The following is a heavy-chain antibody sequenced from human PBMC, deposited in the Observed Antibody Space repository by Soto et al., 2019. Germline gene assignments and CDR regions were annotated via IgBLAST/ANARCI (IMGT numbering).Heavy chain of an antibody. D-gene: IGHD3-22*01. J-gene: IGHJ4*02. V-gene: IGHV1-18*01. Sequence: ASVKVSCKAYGYTFSSYGLSWVRQAPGQGLEWMGWISAYSGNTVDTQRFKGRLTMATDTSTGTAYMELRSLRSDDTAVYYCARDFYQSSGYCDYWGQGTLVTVSS. CDR2: ISAYSGNT. CDR3: ARDFYQSSGYCDY. CDR1: GYTFSSYG.